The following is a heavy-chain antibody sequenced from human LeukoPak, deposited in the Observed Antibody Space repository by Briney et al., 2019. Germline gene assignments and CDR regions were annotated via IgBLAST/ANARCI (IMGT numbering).Heavy chain of an antibody. Sequence: SETLSLTCTVSGGSISSYYWSWIRQPAGKGLEWIGRIYTSGSTNYNPSLKSRVTMSVDTSKNQFSLKLSSVTAADTAVYYCARNYDSSGYYYGEIDYWGQGTLVTVSS. D-gene: IGHD3-22*01. CDR3: ARNYDSSGYYYGEIDY. J-gene: IGHJ4*02. CDR1: GGSISSYY. V-gene: IGHV4-4*07. CDR2: IYTSGST.